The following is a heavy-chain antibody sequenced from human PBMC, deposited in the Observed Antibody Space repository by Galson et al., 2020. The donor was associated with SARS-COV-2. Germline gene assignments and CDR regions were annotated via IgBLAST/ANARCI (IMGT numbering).Heavy chain of an antibody. J-gene: IGHJ4*02. CDR1: GFTFSSYA. CDR3: ARPQGGSYFHAFDY. V-gene: IGHV3-30-3*01. Sequence: TGGSLRLSCAASGFTFSSYAMHWVRQAPGKGLEWVAVISYDGSNKYYADSVKGRFTISRDNSKNTLYLQMNSLRAEDTAVYYCARPQGGSYFHAFDYWGQGTLVTVSS. CDR2: ISYDGSNK. D-gene: IGHD1-26*01.